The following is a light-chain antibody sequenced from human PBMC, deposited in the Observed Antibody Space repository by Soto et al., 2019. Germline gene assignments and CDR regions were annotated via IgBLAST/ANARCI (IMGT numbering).Light chain of an antibody. CDR2: DAS. V-gene: IGKV3-11*01. CDR3: QQRSNWPPGGT. J-gene: IGKJ3*01. Sequence: EIVLTQSPATLSLSPGERATLSCRASQSVSSYLAWYQQKPGQAPRLLIYDASNRATGIPARFSGSGSGTDFTLTIISLEPEDFAVYYCQQRSNWPPGGTFGPGTKVDI. CDR1: QSVSSY.